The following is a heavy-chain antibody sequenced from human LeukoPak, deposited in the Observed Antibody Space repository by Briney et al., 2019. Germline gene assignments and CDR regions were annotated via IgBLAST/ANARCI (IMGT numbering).Heavy chain of an antibody. CDR1: GGSISSGSYY. Sequence: SETLSLTCTVSGGSISSGSYYWSWLRQPAGKGLEWIGRIYASGSTNYNPSLKNRLTISIDTSKNQFSLKLSSVTAADTAVYYCAREDSSGYYQTFDYWGQGTLVTASS. CDR3: AREDSSGYYQTFDY. CDR2: IYASGST. J-gene: IGHJ4*02. V-gene: IGHV4-61*02. D-gene: IGHD3-22*01.